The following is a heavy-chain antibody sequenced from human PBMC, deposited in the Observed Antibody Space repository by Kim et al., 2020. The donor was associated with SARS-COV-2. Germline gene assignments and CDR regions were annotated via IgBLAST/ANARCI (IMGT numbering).Heavy chain of an antibody. CDR1: GGSFSGYY. Sequence: SETLSLTCAVYGGSFSGYYWSWIRRPPGKGLEWIGEINHGGSTNYNPSLKSRVTVSVATSTNQFSLRLNSVTAPDTALYYCARNDPRDCKTGSCNFDFWG. CDR3: ARNDPRDCKTGSCNFDF. V-gene: IGHV4-34*01. CDR2: INHGGST. D-gene: IGHD2-15*01. J-gene: IGHJ3*01.